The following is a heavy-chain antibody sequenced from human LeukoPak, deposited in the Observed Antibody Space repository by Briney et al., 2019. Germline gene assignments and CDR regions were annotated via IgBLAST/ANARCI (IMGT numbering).Heavy chain of an antibody. CDR3: ARVPLSTAYLHYYSMDV. J-gene: IGHJ6*03. V-gene: IGHV4-38-2*02. CDR1: GYSISSGYY. CDR2: IYHSGST. Sequence: SETLSLTCTVSGYSISSGYYWGWIRQPPGKGLEWIGSIYHSGSTYYNPSLKSRVTISVDTSKTQFSLKLSSVTAADTALYYCARVPLSTAYLHYYSMDVWGKGTTVTVSS. D-gene: IGHD2-21*02.